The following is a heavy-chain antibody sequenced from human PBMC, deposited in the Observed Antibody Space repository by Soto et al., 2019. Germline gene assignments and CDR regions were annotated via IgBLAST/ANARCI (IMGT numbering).Heavy chain of an antibody. CDR3: ARDRSAKEELHPYYYYGMDV. V-gene: IGHV1-2*02. Sequence: ASVKVSCKASGYTFTGYYMHWVRQAPGQGLEWMGWINPNSGGTNYAQKFQGRVTMTRDTSISTAYMELSRLRSDDTAVYYCARDRSAKEELHPYYYYGMDVWGQGTTVTVS. CDR1: GYTFTGYY. D-gene: IGHD1-7*01. CDR2: INPNSGGT. J-gene: IGHJ6*02.